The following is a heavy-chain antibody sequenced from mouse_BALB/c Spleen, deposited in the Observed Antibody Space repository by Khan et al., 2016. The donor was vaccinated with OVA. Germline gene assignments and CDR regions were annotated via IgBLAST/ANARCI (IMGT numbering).Heavy chain of an antibody. CDR1: GYTFTGYW. CDR2: TNPTNGRT. CDR3: ARIKKIVATYVDY. D-gene: IGHD1-1*01. Sequence: QVQLKQSGAELVKAGASVKMSCKASGYTFTGYWMHWVKQRLGQGLEWFAETNPTNGRTYYNEKFKSKATLTVDKSSSTAYMLLSGPTFEDSAVYYCARIKKIVATYVDYWGQGTTLTVSS. J-gene: IGHJ2*01. V-gene: IGHV1S81*02.